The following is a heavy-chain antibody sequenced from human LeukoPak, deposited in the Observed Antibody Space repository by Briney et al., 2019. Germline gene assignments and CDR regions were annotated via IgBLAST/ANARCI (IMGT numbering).Heavy chain of an antibody. Sequence: SETLSLTCTVSGGSISSSSYYWGWIRQPPGKGLEWIGSIYYSGSTHYNPSLKSRVTISVDTSKNQFSLKLSSVTAADTAVYYCARHGKWLSLYNWFDPWGQGTLVTVSS. CDR1: GGSISSSSYY. CDR3: ARHGKWLSLYNWFDP. V-gene: IGHV4-39*01. J-gene: IGHJ5*02. D-gene: IGHD3-22*01. CDR2: IYYSGST.